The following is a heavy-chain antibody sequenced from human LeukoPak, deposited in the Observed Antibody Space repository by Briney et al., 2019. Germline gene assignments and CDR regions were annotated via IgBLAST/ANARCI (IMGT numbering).Heavy chain of an antibody. D-gene: IGHD2-2*01. Sequence: PGESLKISCKGSGYSFTSYWIGWVRQMPGKGLEWMGIIYPGDSDTRYSPSFQGQVTISADKSINTAYLQWSSLKASDTAMYYCARQGITGGYCSSARCPGFDYWGQGTLVTVSS. CDR1: GYSFTSYW. CDR2: IYPGDSDT. V-gene: IGHV5-51*01. J-gene: IGHJ4*02. CDR3: ARQGITGGYCSSARCPGFDY.